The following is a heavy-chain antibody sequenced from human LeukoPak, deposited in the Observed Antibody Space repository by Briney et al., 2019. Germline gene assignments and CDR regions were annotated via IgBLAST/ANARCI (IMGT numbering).Heavy chain of an antibody. CDR2: INNDGNSI. J-gene: IGHJ6*02. V-gene: IGHV3-74*01. Sequence: GGSLRLSCAASGFTFSSYWMHWVRQVPGKGLVWVSRINNDGNSITYADSVKGRFTTSRDNAKNTLYLQMNSLRAEDRAVYFCARGYGDSPAYHYYGMDVWGQGTTVTVSS. D-gene: IGHD4-17*01. CDR3: ARGYGDSPAYHYYGMDV. CDR1: GFTFSSYW.